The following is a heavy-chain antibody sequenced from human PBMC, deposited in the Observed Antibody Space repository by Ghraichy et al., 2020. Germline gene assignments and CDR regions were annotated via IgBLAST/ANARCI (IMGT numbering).Heavy chain of an antibody. CDR1: GGSVSSGSYY. Sequence: SETLSLTCTVSGGSVSSGSYYWSWIRQPPGKGLEWIGYIYYSGSTNYNPSLKSRVTISVDTSKNQFSLKLSSVTAADTAVYYCARDSPTYGSGRGYYYYYMDVWGKGTTVTVSS. V-gene: IGHV4-61*01. D-gene: IGHD3-10*01. CDR2: IYYSGST. J-gene: IGHJ6*03. CDR3: ARDSPTYGSGRGYYYYYMDV.